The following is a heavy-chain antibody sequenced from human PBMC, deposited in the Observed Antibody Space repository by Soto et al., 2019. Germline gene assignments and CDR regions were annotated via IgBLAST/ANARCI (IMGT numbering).Heavy chain of an antibody. J-gene: IGHJ6*02. D-gene: IGHD4-17*01. Sequence: GGSLRHSCAASAFTFSSYAMHWVRQAPGKGLEWVAVISYDGSNKYYAVAVKGRFTISRDNSKNTLYRQMNSLRAEDTAVYYCARLGGSYGEYVSGDYYYYYGMDVWGQGTTVTVSS. CDR3: ARLGGSYGEYVSGDYYYYYGMDV. CDR1: AFTFSSYA. V-gene: IGHV3-30-3*01. CDR2: ISYDGSNK.